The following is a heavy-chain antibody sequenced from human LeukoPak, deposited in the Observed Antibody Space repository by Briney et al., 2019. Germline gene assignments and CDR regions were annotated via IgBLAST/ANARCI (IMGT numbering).Heavy chain of an antibody. D-gene: IGHD2-2*01. V-gene: IGHV4-59*01. Sequence: SSETLSLTRTVSGGSISSYYWSWIRQPPGKGLEWIGYIYYSGSTNYNPSLKSRVTISVDTSKNQFSLKLSSVTAADTAVYYCARVKHDCSSTSCFNAPDYWGQGTLVTVSS. CDR1: GGSISSYY. CDR2: IYYSGST. CDR3: ARVKHDCSSTSCFNAPDY. J-gene: IGHJ4*02.